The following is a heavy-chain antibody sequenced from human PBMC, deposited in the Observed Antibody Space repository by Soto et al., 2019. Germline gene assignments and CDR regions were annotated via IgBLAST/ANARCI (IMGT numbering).Heavy chain of an antibody. Sequence: QVQLVQSGAEVKKPGASVKVSCKASGYTFTSYAMHWVRQAPGQRLEWMGWINAGNGNTKYSQKCQGRVTITRDTTASTADMELSSLISEDTAVYYCAPGEWGRGFHYMDVWGKGTTVTVSS. D-gene: IGHD1-26*01. V-gene: IGHV1-3*01. J-gene: IGHJ6*03. CDR1: GYTFTSYA. CDR2: INAGNGNT. CDR3: APGEWGRGFHYMDV.